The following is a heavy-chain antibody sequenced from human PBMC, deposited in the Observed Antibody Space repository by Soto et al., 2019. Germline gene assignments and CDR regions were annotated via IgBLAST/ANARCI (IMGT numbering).Heavy chain of an antibody. D-gene: IGHD3-3*01. Sequence: GGSLRLSCAASGFTFSSYSMNWVRQAPGKGLEWVSSISSSSSYIYYADSVKGRFTISRDNAKNSLYLQMNSLRAEDTAVYYCARESITTFARSAFDIWGQGTMVTVSS. CDR3: ARESITTFARSAFDI. CDR2: ISSSSSYI. J-gene: IGHJ3*02. CDR1: GFTFSSYS. V-gene: IGHV3-21*01.